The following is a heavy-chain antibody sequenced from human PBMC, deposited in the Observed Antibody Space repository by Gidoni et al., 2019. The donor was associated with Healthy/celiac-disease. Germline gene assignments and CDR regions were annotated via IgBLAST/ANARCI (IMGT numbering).Heavy chain of an antibody. V-gene: IGHV3-23*01. J-gene: IGHJ4*02. Sequence: EVQLLESGGGLVQPGGSLRLSCAASGFTFSSYAMSWVRQAPGKGLEWVSAISGSGGSTYYADSVKGRFTISRDNSKNTLYLQMNSLRAEDTAVYYCTKGEGYSSSHLDYWGQGTLVTVSS. CDR2: ISGSGGST. D-gene: IGHD6-13*01. CDR1: GFTFSSYA. CDR3: TKGEGYSSSHLDY.